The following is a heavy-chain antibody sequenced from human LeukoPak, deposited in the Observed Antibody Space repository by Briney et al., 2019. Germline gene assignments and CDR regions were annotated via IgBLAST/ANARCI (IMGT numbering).Heavy chain of an antibody. J-gene: IGHJ4*02. Sequence: PGGSLRFSCAASGFTFSSYSMNWVRQAPGKGLEWVSSISSSSSYIYYADSVKGRFTISRDNAKNSLYLQMNSLRAEDTAVYYCARDGNLVGLYYGSGSYLDYWGQGTLVTVSS. V-gene: IGHV3-21*01. CDR3: ARDGNLVGLYYGSGSYLDY. CDR2: ISSSSSYI. D-gene: IGHD3-10*01. CDR1: GFTFSSYS.